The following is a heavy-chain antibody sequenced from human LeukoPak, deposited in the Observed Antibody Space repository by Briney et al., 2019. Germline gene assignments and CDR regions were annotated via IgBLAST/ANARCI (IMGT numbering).Heavy chain of an antibody. J-gene: IGHJ3*02. CDR2: ISWNSGSI. D-gene: IGHD2-15*01. CDR1: GFTFDDYA. Sequence: GRSLRLSCAASGFTFDDYAMHWVRQAPGKGLEWVSGISWNSGSIGYADSVKGRFTISRDNAKNSLYLQMNSLRAGDTALYYCAKDAGWELPGDAFDIWGQGTMVTVSS. CDR3: AKDAGWELPGDAFDI. V-gene: IGHV3-9*01.